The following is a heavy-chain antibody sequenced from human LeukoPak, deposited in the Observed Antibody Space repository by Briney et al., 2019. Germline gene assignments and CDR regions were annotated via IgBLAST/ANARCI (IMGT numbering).Heavy chain of an antibody. Sequence: GGSLRLSCAASGFTLSSYAMSWVRQGPGKGLEWVSAISVSGNTYHADSVKGRFTISRDSSKNTLYLQMNSLRAGDAAVYYCAKDPRVVVISYFDYWGQGTLVTVSS. CDR2: ISVSGNT. CDR1: GFTLSSYA. CDR3: AKDPRVVVISYFDY. J-gene: IGHJ4*02. D-gene: IGHD3-22*01. V-gene: IGHV3-23*01.